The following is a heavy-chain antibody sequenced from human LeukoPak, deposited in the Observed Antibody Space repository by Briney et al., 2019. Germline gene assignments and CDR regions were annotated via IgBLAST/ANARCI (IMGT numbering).Heavy chain of an antibody. Sequence: PGGSLRLSCAASGFTFSSYGMHWVRQAPGKGLEWVAFIRYDGSNKYYADSVKGRFTISRDNSKNTLYLRMNSLRAEDTAAYYCAKDLAYYDSSGYTYFDYWGQGTLVTVSS. CDR2: IRYDGSNK. J-gene: IGHJ4*02. D-gene: IGHD3-22*01. CDR3: AKDLAYYDSSGYTYFDY. V-gene: IGHV3-30*02. CDR1: GFTFSSYG.